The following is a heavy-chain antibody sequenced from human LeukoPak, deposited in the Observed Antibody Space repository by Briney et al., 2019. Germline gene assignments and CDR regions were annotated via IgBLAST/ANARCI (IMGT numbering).Heavy chain of an antibody. CDR3: ARVAGGYSYGYEDY. Sequence: ASVKVSCKASGYTFTSNGISWVRRAPGQGLEWMGWIRAYSGHTNYARDLQGRVTMTTDTAARTAYMELRSLRSDDTAMYYCARVAGGYSYGYEDYWGQGTLVTVSS. V-gene: IGHV1-18*01. J-gene: IGHJ4*02. CDR1: GYTFTSNG. D-gene: IGHD5-18*01. CDR2: IRAYSGHT.